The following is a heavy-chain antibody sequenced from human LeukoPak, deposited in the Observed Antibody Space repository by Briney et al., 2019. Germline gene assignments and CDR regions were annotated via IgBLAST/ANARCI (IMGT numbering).Heavy chain of an antibody. CDR3: AKPFGFLEWFGGYFDS. Sequence: GGSLRLSCSASGFTFSNFAMSWVRQAPGKGLEWVSAVSSDGINTYYTDSLKGRFTISRDNSKNTVFLQMHSLTAEDTAVYYCAKPFGFLEWFGGYFDSWGQGTLVTVSS. D-gene: IGHD3-3*01. CDR2: VSSDGINT. CDR1: GFTFSNFA. J-gene: IGHJ4*02. V-gene: IGHV3-23*01.